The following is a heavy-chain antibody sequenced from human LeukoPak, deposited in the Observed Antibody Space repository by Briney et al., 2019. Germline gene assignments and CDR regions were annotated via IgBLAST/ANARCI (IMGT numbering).Heavy chain of an antibody. D-gene: IGHD4-23*01. J-gene: IGHJ4*02. CDR1: GGSISSVSYY. CDR3: ARTLITQHLGLRWDEIDY. Sequence: SETLSLTCTVSGGSISSVSYYWSWIRQPAGKGLEWIGRIYTSGSTHYNPSLKSRVTISVDTSKNQFSLKLSSVTAADTAVYYCARTLITQHLGLRWDEIDYWGQGTLVTVSS. CDR2: IYTSGST. V-gene: IGHV4-61*02.